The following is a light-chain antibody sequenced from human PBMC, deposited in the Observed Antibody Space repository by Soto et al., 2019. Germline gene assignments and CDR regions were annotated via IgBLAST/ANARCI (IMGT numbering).Light chain of an antibody. J-gene: IGKJ1*01. Sequence: AIQMTQSPSSLSASVGDRVTITCRASQGVGDDLGWYQQRPGKAPKLLIYAASTLPSGVPSRFSGSGSGTFFTLTISSLQPDDSATYYCLQDHDYPHTFGQGTKVEIK. CDR1: QGVGDD. CDR2: AAS. CDR3: LQDHDYPHT. V-gene: IGKV1-6*01.